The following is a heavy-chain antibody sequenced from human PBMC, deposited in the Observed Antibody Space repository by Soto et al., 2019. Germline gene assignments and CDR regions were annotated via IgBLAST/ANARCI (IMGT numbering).Heavy chain of an antibody. CDR1: GGTFSSYA. D-gene: IGHD1-26*01. V-gene: IGHV1-69*13. CDR3: ARLDVGVGATNRDWFDP. J-gene: IGHJ5*02. CDR2: IIPIFGTA. Sequence: SVKVSCNASGGTFSSYAISWVRQAPGQGLEWMGGIIPIFGTANYAQKFQGRVTITADESTSTAYMELSSLRSEDTAVYYCARLDVGVGATNRDWFDPWGQGTLVTVSS.